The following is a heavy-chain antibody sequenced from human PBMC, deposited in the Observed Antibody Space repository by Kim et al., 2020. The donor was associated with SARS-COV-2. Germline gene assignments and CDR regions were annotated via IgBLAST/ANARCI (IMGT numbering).Heavy chain of an antibody. Sequence: KLQGRVTMTTDTSTSTAYMELRSLRSDDTAVYYCARVTGYYNRYSGWFDPWGQGTLVTVSS. J-gene: IGHJ5*02. V-gene: IGHV1-18*01. D-gene: IGHD3-9*01. CDR3: ARVTGYYNRYSGWFDP.